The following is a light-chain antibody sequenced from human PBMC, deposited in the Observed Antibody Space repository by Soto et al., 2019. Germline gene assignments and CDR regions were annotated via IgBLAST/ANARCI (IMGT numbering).Light chain of an antibody. CDR3: SSYTSTNTYV. Sequence: QSALTQPPSVSGSPGQSVAISCTGTSSDVGSYNRVAWYQQPLGTAPKLIISEVNNRPSGVPDRFSGSKSGNTASLTISGLQAEDEADYYCSSYTSTNTYVFGTGTKLTVL. J-gene: IGLJ1*01. CDR2: EVN. V-gene: IGLV2-18*02. CDR1: SSDVGSYNR.